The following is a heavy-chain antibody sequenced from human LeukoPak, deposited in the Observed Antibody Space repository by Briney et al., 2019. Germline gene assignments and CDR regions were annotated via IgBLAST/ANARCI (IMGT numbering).Heavy chain of an antibody. CDR1: GGTFSSYA. J-gene: IGHJ4*02. D-gene: IGHD5-24*01. CDR3: ASRDGYSGLDY. V-gene: IGHV1-69*04. CDR2: IIPIFGIA. Sequence: SVKVSCKASGGTFSSYAISWVRQAPGQGLEWMGRIIPIFGIANYAQKFQSRVTITADKSTSTAYMELSSLRSEDTAVYYCASRDGYSGLDYWGQGTLVTVSS.